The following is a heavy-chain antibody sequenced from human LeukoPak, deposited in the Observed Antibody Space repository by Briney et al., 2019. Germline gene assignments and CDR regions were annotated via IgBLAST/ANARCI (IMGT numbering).Heavy chain of an antibody. Sequence: GESLKISCKGSGYSFTSYWIGWVRQMPGKGLEWMGIIYPGDSDTSYSPSFQGQVTISADKSISTAYLQWGSLKASDTAMYYCARQRDNVWGSYRYTQPFDYWGQGTLVTVSS. J-gene: IGHJ4*02. D-gene: IGHD3-16*02. CDR2: IYPGDSDT. CDR3: ARQRDNVWGSYRYTQPFDY. V-gene: IGHV5-51*01. CDR1: GYSFTSYW.